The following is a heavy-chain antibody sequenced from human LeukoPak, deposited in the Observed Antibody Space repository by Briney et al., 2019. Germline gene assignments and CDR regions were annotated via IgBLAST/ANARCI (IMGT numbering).Heavy chain of an antibody. V-gene: IGHV1-69*13. J-gene: IGHJ6*02. CDR2: IIPIFGTA. D-gene: IGHD6-6*01. CDR1: GGTFSSYG. Sequence: ASVKVSCEASGGTFSSYGISWVRQAPGQGLEWMGGIIPIFGTANYAQKFQGRVTITADESTSTAYMELSSLRSEDTAVYYCARLDEYSSSSRYYGMDVWGQGTTVTVSS. CDR3: ARLDEYSSSSRYYGMDV.